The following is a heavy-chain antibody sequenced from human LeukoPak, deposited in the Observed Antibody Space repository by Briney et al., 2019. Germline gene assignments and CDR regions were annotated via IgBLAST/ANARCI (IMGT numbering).Heavy chain of an antibody. CDR2: LTGDGGA. Sequence: GGSLRLSCEASGLSFTNCAMMWVRQAPGKGLQWISTLTGDGGAYYSDSGEGRFIISRDISKNTMFLQMYSLRAEDTAVYYCAKGAAAGKVVWFDPWGQGTLVTVSS. V-gene: IGHV3-23*01. CDR3: AKGAAAGKVVWFDP. D-gene: IGHD6-13*01. J-gene: IGHJ5*02. CDR1: GLSFTNCA.